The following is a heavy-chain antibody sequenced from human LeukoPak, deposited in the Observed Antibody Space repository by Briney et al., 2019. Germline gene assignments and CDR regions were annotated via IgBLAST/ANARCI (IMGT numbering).Heavy chain of an antibody. Sequence: SGGSLRLSCAASGFTFSFYAMTWVRQAPGKGLECVSVISGDGDSTYYADSVKGRFTISRDNSKNTLYLQMNSLRAEDTAVYYCAKGYSGSWVGFDYWGQGTLVTVSS. V-gene: IGHV3-23*01. CDR1: GFTFSFYA. J-gene: IGHJ4*02. D-gene: IGHD1-26*01. CDR2: ISGDGDST. CDR3: AKGYSGSWVGFDY.